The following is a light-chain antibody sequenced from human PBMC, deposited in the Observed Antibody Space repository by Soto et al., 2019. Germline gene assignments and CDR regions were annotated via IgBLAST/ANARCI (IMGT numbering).Light chain of an antibody. CDR3: SSYAGTGKLHLV. CDR1: SSDVGAYKS. V-gene: IGLV2-8*01. Sequence: QSAPAQPPSASGSPGQSVTISCTGTSSDVGAYKSVSWYQQHPGKAPRLLIYEVYRRPSGVTDRFSGSKSGNTAALTVSGLLDEDEAHYYCSSYAGTGKLHLVFGGGTKVTVL. J-gene: IGLJ2*01. CDR2: EVY.